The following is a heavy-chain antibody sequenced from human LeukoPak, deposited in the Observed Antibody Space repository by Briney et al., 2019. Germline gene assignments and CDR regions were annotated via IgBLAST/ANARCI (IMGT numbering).Heavy chain of an antibody. V-gene: IGHV4-59*12. J-gene: IGHJ4*02. Sequence: SETLSLTRTVSGGSISSYYWSWIRQPPGKGLEWIGYIYYSGSTNYNPSLKSRVTISVDTSKNQFSLKLSSVTAADTAVYYCARDTAVAGLYYFDYWGQGTLVTVSS. CDR3: ARDTAVAGLYYFDY. CDR1: GGSISSYY. D-gene: IGHD6-19*01. CDR2: IYYSGST.